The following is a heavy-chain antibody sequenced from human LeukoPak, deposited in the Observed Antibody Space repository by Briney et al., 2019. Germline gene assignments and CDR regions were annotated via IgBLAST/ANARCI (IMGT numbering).Heavy chain of an antibody. V-gene: IGHV3-23*01. J-gene: IGHJ4*02. CDR2: ISGSGGST. D-gene: IGHD3-3*01. Sequence: GGSLRLSCAASGFTFSSHGMNWVRQAPGKGLEWVSAISGSGGSTYYADSVKGRFTISRDNSKNTLYLQMNSLRAEDTAVYYCAKDPSSSGVVTRFDYWGQGTLVTVSS. CDR3: AKDPSSSGVVTRFDY. CDR1: GFTFSSHG.